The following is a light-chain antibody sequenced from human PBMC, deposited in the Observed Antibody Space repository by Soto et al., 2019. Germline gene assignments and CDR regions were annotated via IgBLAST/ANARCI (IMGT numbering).Light chain of an antibody. Sequence: QLVLTQPSSLSASPGTSVSLTCTLRSGIDIGSFRIFWYQQKPGSPPRFLLRYSSDSGDHQGSGVPSRFSGSTDTSANKGFLLISGLQSEDEADYFCLFWHNNAWVFGGGTKLTVL. CDR2: YSSDSGD. CDR3: LFWHNNAWV. V-gene: IGLV5-45*03. CDR1: SGIDIGSFR. J-gene: IGLJ2*01.